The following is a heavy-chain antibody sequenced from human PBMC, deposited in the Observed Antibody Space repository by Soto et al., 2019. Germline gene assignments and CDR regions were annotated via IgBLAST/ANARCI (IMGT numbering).Heavy chain of an antibody. J-gene: IGHJ5*02. CDR3: ARANIAAAGTIFDP. CDR1: GDSVSSGAYY. CDR2: IYYNAIT. Sequence: QVKLQESGPGLVKLSETLSLTCTVSGDSVSSGAYYWSWVRQPPGKGLEWIGYIYYNAITNYNPSLKSRVTILVDTSKSEISLTLNSVTAADTAVYYCARANIAAAGTIFDPWGQGVLVTVSA. V-gene: IGHV4-61*08. D-gene: IGHD6-13*01.